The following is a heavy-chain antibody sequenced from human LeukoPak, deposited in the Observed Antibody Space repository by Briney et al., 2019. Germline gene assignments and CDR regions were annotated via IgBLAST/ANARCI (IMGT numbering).Heavy chain of an antibody. D-gene: IGHD5-18*01. CDR2: ISSSSSSI. J-gene: IGHJ6*03. CDR3: ARSDTAMVTGYYYYYMDV. CDR1: GFTFSSYS. V-gene: IGHV3-21*01. Sequence: GGSLRLSCAASGFTFSSYSMSWVRQAPGKGLEWVSSISSSSSSIYYADSVKGGFTFSRDNTKNSLYLQMNSPRAEDTAGYYWARSDTAMVTGYYYYYMDVWGKGTTVTVPS.